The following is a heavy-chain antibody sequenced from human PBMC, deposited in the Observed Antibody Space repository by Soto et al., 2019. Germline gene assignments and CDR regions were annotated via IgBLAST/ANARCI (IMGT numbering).Heavy chain of an antibody. D-gene: IGHD2-15*01. V-gene: IGHV1-69*01. J-gene: IGHJ1*01. CDR2: LIHNFRTA. Sequence: QVQLVQSGAEVKKPGSSVKVSCKASGGTFSSYAISWVRQAPGQGLEWMGGLIHNFRTANYAQKFQGRVTITADESTGTAYTKLSSLRSEGRAVYYCARYSTRNGYRSGGSCYSAGVQHWCQGSLVTFSS. CDR3: ARYSTRNGYRSGGSCYSAGVQH. CDR1: GGTFSSYA.